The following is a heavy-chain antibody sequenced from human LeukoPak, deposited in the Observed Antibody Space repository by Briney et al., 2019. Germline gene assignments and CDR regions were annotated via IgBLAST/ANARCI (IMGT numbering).Heavy chain of an antibody. V-gene: IGHV3-30*02. Sequence: PGGSLRLSCAASGFTFSSYGMHWVHQAPGKGLEWVAFIRYDGSNKYYADSVKGRFTISRDNSKNTLYLQMNSLRAEDTAVYYCAKDISVGATTTRYYFDYWGQGTLVTVSS. J-gene: IGHJ4*02. CDR2: IRYDGSNK. CDR3: AKDISVGATTTRYYFDY. D-gene: IGHD1-26*01. CDR1: GFTFSSYG.